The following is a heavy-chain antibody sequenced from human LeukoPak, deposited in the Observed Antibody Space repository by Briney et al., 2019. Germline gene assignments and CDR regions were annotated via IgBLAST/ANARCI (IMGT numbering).Heavy chain of an antibody. V-gene: IGHV1-69*01. CDR1: GGTFSSDT. CDR2: FIPIFNTT. D-gene: IGHD6-13*01. Sequence: SMKVSCKASGGTFSSDTISWVRQAPGQSLEWMGGFIPIFNTTHFAQRFRDRVTNTADESTGTAYMELSSLRSDDTAMYYCARHQEAAAASGYFDYWGQGTLVTVSS. J-gene: IGHJ4*02. CDR3: ARHQEAAAASGYFDY.